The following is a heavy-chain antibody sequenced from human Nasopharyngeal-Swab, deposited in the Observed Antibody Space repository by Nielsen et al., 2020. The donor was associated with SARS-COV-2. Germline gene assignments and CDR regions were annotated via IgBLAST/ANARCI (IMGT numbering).Heavy chain of an antibody. CDR2: IWYDGSNK. D-gene: IGHD7-27*01. Sequence: GGSLRLSCVASGFTFSSYGMHWVRQAPGKGLEWVAVIWYDGSNKYYADSVKGRFTISRDNSKNTLYLQMNSLRAEDTAVYYCARDFNWGYYYYYYMDVWGKGTTVTVSS. V-gene: IGHV3-33*01. CDR3: ARDFNWGYYYYYYMDV. J-gene: IGHJ6*03. CDR1: GFTFSSYG.